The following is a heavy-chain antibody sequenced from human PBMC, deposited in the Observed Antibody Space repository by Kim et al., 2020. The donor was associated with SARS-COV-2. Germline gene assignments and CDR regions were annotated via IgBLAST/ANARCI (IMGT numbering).Heavy chain of an antibody. CDR2: INHSGST. CDR3: ARDLPLRFLEWLPPNYYYGMDV. D-gene: IGHD3-3*01. V-gene: IGHV4-34*01. Sequence: SETLSLTCAVYGGSFSGYYWSWIRQPPGKGLEWIGEINHSGSTNYNPSLKSRVTISVDTSKNQFSLKLSSVTAADTAVYYCARDLPLRFLEWLPPNYYYGMDVWGQGTTVTVSS. CDR1: GGSFSGYY. J-gene: IGHJ6*02.